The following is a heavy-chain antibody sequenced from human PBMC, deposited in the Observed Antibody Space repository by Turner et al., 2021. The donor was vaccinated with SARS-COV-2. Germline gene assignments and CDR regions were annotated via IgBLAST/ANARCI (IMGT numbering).Heavy chain of an antibody. CDR1: GLTFSSYA. J-gene: IGHJ1*01. CDR2: ISYDGRNK. CDR3: ARECDDSSGCAEHFQH. D-gene: IGHD3-22*01. Sequence: QVQLVESGGGVVQPGRSLRLSCAASGLTFSSYAMHWVRQAPGKGLEWVAVISYDGRNKYYADSVKGRFTISRDNSKNTLYLQMNSLRAEDTAVYYCARECDDSSGCAEHFQHWGQGTLVAVSS. V-gene: IGHV3-30*04.